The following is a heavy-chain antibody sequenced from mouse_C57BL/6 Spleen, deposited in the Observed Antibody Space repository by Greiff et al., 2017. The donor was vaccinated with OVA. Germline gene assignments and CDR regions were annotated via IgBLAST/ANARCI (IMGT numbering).Heavy chain of an antibody. J-gene: IGHJ4*01. V-gene: IGHV5-6*01. CDR1: GFTFSSYG. CDR2: ISSGGSYT. CDR3: ARPDPYYYAMDY. Sequence: EVQRVESGGDLVKPGGSLKLSCAASGFTFSSYGMSWVRQTPDKRLEWVATISSGGSYTYYPDSVKGRFTISRDNAKNTLYLQMSSLKSEDTAMYYCARPDPYYYAMDYWGQGTSVTVSS.